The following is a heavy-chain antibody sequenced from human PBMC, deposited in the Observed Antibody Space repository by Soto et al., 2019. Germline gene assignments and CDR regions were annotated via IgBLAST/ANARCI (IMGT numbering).Heavy chain of an antibody. CDR3: ANAIALPAAGRPFDH. Sequence: EVQLLQSGGGSVQPGGSLRLSCGASGFTFVSYAMTWVRQAPGKGLEWVSSISGSGGSTYYADSVKGRFTFSRDNSQNPLHLQMNSLSAEDTAVYYCANAIALPAAGRPFDHWGHGTLVTVSS. CDR2: ISGSGGST. CDR1: GFTFVSYA. V-gene: IGHV3-23*01. D-gene: IGHD6-13*01. J-gene: IGHJ4*01.